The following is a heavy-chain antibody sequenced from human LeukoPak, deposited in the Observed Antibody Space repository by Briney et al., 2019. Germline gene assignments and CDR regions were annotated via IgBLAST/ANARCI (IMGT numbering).Heavy chain of an antibody. CDR3: ARKPPDYYYYGMDV. V-gene: IGHV1-18*01. CDR1: GYTFTSYG. CDR2: ISGYNGNT. J-gene: IGHJ6*02. Sequence: ASVKVSCKASGYTFTSYGISWVRQAPGQGLEWMGWISGYNGNTYYAQKLQGRVTMTADTSTSTAYMELRSLRSDDTAVYYCARKPPDYYYYGMDVWGQGTTVTVSS.